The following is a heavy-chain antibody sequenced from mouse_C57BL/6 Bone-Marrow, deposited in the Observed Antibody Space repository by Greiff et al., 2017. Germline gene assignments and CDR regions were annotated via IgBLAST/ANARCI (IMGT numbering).Heavy chain of an antibody. CDR1: GYTFTSYG. D-gene: IGHD2-3*01. CDR3: ARPASWLLLTWFAY. Sequence: VQGVESGAELARPGASVKLSCKASGYTFTSYGISWVKQRTGQGLEWIGVIYPRSGNTYYNEKFKGKATLTADKSSSTAYMELRSLTSEDSAVYFVARPASWLLLTWFAYWGQGTLVTVSA. V-gene: IGHV1-81*01. CDR2: IYPRSGNT. J-gene: IGHJ3*01.